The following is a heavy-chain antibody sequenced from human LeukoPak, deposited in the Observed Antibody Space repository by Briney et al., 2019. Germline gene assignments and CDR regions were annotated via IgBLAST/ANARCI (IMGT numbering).Heavy chain of an antibody. Sequence: GGSLRLSCAASGFTFSSYAMSWVRQAPGKGLEWVSVISGSGGSTDYADSVKGRFTISRDNSKNTLYLQMNSLRAEDTAVYYRAKVNYYDSSGYYSRGSSMDYWGQGTLVTVSS. CDR2: ISGSGGST. CDR3: AKVNYYDSSGYYSRGSSMDY. CDR1: GFTFSSYA. V-gene: IGHV3-23*01. J-gene: IGHJ4*02. D-gene: IGHD3-22*01.